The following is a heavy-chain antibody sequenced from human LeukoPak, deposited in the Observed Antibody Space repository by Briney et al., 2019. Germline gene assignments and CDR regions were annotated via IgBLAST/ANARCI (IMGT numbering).Heavy chain of an antibody. CDR3: ARGVKRTHYGDYVVGWFDP. CDR2: IYYSGST. J-gene: IGHJ5*02. Sequence: SETLSLTCTVSGGSISSYYWSWIRQPPGKGLEWIGYIYYSGSTNYNPSLKIRVTISVDTSKNQFSLKLSSVTAADTAVYYCARGVKRTHYGDYVVGWFDPWGQGTLVTVSS. V-gene: IGHV4-59*01. D-gene: IGHD4-17*01. CDR1: GGSISSYY.